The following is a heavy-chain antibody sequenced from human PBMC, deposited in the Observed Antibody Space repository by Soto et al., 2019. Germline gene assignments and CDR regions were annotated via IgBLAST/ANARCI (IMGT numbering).Heavy chain of an antibody. CDR1: GVTFSSYA. CDR3: ANFGYSYGKGFYYGMDV. Sequence: LRLSCAASGVTFSSYAMSWVRQAPGKGLEWVSSISGSGGSTYYADSVKGRFTISRDNSKNTLYLQMNSLRAEDTAVYYCANFGYSYGKGFYYGMDVWGQGTTVTVSS. J-gene: IGHJ6*02. CDR2: ISGSGGST. V-gene: IGHV3-23*01. D-gene: IGHD5-18*01.